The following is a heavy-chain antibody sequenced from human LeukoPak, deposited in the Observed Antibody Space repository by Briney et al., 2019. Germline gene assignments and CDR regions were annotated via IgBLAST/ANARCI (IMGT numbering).Heavy chain of an antibody. D-gene: IGHD2-15*01. J-gene: IGHJ4*02. V-gene: IGHV5-51*01. CDR2: IYPGDSDT. CDR1: GYTFTTSW. Sequence: GESLKISCKVSGYTFTTSWIGWVRQMPGKGLEWMGIIYPGDSDTRYSPSFQGQVTISADKSISTAYLQWSSLKASDTAMYYCARLSGVVVAALGYWGQGTLVTVSS. CDR3: ARLSGVVVAALGY.